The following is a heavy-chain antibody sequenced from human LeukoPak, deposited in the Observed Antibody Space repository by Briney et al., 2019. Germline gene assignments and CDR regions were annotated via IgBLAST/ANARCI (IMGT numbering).Heavy chain of an antibody. CDR3: ARERFSSAKGLDY. Sequence: GASVKVSCKASGYTFTSYGISWVRQAPGQGLEWMGIINPSGGSTNYAQKFQGRVTMTRDTATSTVYMELRSLRSEDTAVYYCARERFSSAKGLDYWGQGTLATVSS. CDR2: INPSGGST. J-gene: IGHJ4*02. D-gene: IGHD2-2*01. CDR1: GYTFTSYG. V-gene: IGHV1-46*01.